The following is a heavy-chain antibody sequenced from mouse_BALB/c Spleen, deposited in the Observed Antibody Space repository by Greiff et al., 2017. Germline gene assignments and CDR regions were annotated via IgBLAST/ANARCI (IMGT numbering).Heavy chain of an antibody. CDR2: IYPGNVNT. J-gene: IGHJ1*01. CDR1: GYTFTSYY. V-gene: IGHV1S56*01. CDR3: ARNYYGNYAYFDV. Sequence: VQLQQSGPELVKPGASVRISCKASGYTFTSYYIHWVKQRPGQGLEWIGWIYPGNVNTKYNEKFKGKATLTADKSSSTAYMQLSSLTSEDSAVYFCARNYYGNYAYFDVWGAGTTVTVSS. D-gene: IGHD2-1*01.